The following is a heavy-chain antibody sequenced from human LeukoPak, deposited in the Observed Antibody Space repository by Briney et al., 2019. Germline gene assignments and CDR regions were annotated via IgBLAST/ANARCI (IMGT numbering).Heavy chain of an antibody. J-gene: IGHJ3*02. CDR3: AREGAAAGTGAFDI. CDR2: IYTSGST. Sequence: PSQTLSLTCTVSGGSISSGSYYWSWIRQPAGKGLEWIVRIYTSGSTNYNPSLKSRVTISVDTSRNQFSLKLSSVTAADTAVYYCAREGAAAGTGAFDIWGQGTMVTVSS. CDR1: GGSISSGSYY. V-gene: IGHV4-61*02. D-gene: IGHD6-13*01.